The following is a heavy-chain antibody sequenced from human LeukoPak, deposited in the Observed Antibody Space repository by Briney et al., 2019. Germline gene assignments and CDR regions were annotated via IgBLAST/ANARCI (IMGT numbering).Heavy chain of an antibody. V-gene: IGHV3-9*01. D-gene: IGHD3-3*01. CDR3: ARDFWSVLDY. Sequence: GGSLRLSCAASGFTFDDYAMHWVRQAPGKGLEWVSGISWNSGSIGYADSVKGRFTISRDNAKNSLYLQMNSLRAEDTAVYYCARDFWSVLDYWGQGTLVTVSS. CDR2: ISWNSGSI. CDR1: GFTFDDYA. J-gene: IGHJ4*02.